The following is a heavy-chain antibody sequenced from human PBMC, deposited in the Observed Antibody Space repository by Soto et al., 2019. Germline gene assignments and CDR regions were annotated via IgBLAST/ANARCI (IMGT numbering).Heavy chain of an antibody. CDR3: ARGLRGVLDY. Sequence: GGSLRLSCVASGFNFGNFGMHWVRQAPGKGLEWVAVISNDENIKQYADSVGGRIVIARDNSKNALYLQLTSLRAEDTAIYYCARGLRGVLDYWGQGALVTVSS. CDR1: GFNFGNFG. V-gene: IGHV3-33*01. D-gene: IGHD5-12*01. CDR2: ISNDENIK. J-gene: IGHJ4*02.